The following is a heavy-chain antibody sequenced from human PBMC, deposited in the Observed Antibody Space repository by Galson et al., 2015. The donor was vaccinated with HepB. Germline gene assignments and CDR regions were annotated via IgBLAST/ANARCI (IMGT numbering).Heavy chain of an antibody. CDR3: TTDVPYDSLSGYYRIGASDI. J-gene: IGHJ3*02. D-gene: IGHD3-3*01. V-gene: IGHV3-15*07. Sequence: SLRLSCAASGFSFSNAWVNWVRQAPGKGLEWVGRIKSQGDGGTPDYAAPVKGRFTISRDDSKNTLYLQMNSLKTEDTGVYYCTTDVPYDSLSGYYRIGASDIWGQGTLVAVSS. CDR1: GFSFSNAW. CDR2: IKSQGDGGTP.